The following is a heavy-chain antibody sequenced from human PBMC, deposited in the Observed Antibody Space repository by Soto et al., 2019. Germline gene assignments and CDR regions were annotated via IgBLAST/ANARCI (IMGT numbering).Heavy chain of an antibody. D-gene: IGHD6-19*01. CDR3: ARPSGCDDHKFDY. Sequence: QVQLVQSGAEVKKPGSSVKVSCKASGGTFSSYTISWVRQAPGQGLEWMGRIIPILGIANYAQKFQGRVTITADKSTSTAYMELSSLRSEDTAVYYCARPSGCDDHKFDYWGQGTLVTVSS. CDR1: GGTFSSYT. V-gene: IGHV1-69*02. CDR2: IIPILGIA. J-gene: IGHJ4*02.